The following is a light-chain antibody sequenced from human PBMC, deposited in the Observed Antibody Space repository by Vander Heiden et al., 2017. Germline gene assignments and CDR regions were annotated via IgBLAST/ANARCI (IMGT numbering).Light chain of an antibody. CDR1: SSDVGTYNL. CDR2: DVI. CDR3: CSYAGSSTPYV. J-gene: IGLJ1*01. V-gene: IGLV2-23*02. Sequence: QSALPQPASVSGSPGQSITISCTGTSSDVGTYNLVSWYQQHPGKVPQLLIYDVNDVIKRPSGVSNRFSGSKSGNTASLTISGLQPEDEANYYCCSYAGSSTPYVFGTGTRVTVL.